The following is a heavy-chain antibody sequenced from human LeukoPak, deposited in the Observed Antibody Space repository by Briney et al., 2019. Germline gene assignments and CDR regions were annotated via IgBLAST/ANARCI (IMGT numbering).Heavy chain of an antibody. CDR1: GGTFSSYA. D-gene: IGHD2-2*02. V-gene: IGHV1-69*05. CDR2: IIPIFGTA. Sequence: GASVKVSCKASGGTFSSYAISWVRQAPGQGLEWMGGIIPIFGTANYAQKFQGRVTITTDESTSTAYMELSSLRSEDTAVYYCARVLLGYCSSTSCYNGYYYYYMDVWGKGTTVTVSS. J-gene: IGHJ6*03. CDR3: ARVLLGYCSSTSCYNGYYYYYMDV.